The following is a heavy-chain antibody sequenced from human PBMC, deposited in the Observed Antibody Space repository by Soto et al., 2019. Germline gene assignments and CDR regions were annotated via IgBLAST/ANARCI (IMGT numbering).Heavy chain of an antibody. V-gene: IGHV1-18*01. J-gene: IGHJ5*02. CDR2: ISAYNGNT. Sequence: QVQLVQSGAEVKKPGASVKVSCKASGYTFTSYGISWVRQAPGQGLEGMGWISAYNGNTNYAHNLQGRVTMTTATSTRTASMELRILRSDDTAVYYCARVDRSRWYRNWFDPWGQGTLVTVSS. CDR1: GYTFTSYG. D-gene: IGHD6-13*01. CDR3: ARVDRSRWYRNWFDP.